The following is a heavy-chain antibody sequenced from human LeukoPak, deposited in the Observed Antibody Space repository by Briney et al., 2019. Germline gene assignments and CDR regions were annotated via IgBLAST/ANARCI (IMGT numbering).Heavy chain of an antibody. Sequence: GGSLRLSCEASGLTFSNSWMHWVRQIPGKGLVWVSRMYGDMRDISYADSVKGRFPISRDNAKNTVYLQMNSLRGEDTAVYYCARDLGLRGSTWGQGTLVTVSS. CDR1: GLTFSNSW. J-gene: IGHJ5*02. CDR3: ARDLGLRGST. D-gene: IGHD5-12*01. V-gene: IGHV3-74*01. CDR2: MYGDMRDI.